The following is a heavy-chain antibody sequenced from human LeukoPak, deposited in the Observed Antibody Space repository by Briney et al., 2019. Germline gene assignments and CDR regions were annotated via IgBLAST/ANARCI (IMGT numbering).Heavy chain of an antibody. D-gene: IGHD6-19*01. CDR1: GCTFSSDA. V-gene: IGHV3-23*01. CDR3: AKRQSIAVAGSFDY. CDR2: ISGSGGST. J-gene: IGHJ4*02. Sequence: PGWSLGVSCAASGCTFSSDARSWVRQAPEKGLEWVSAISGSGGSTYYADSVKGRFTISRDNSKNTLYLQMNSLRAEDTAVYYCAKRQSIAVAGSFDYWGQGTLVTVSS.